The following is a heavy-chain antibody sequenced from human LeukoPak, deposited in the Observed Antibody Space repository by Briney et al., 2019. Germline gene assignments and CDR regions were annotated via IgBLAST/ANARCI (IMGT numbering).Heavy chain of an antibody. CDR3: ARDRAHTAMVYPADH. V-gene: IGHV1-18*01. CDR1: GYTFTSYG. J-gene: IGHJ4*02. CDR2: ISAYNGNT. Sequence: ASVKVSCKASGYTFTSYGISWVRQAPGQGLEWMGWISAYNGNTNYAQKLQGRVTMTTDTSTSTAYMELRSLRSDDTAVYYCARDRAHTAMVYPADHWGQGTLVTVSS. D-gene: IGHD5-18*01.